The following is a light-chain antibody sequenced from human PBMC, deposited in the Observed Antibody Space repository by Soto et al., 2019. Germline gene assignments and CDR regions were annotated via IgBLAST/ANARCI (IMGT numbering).Light chain of an antibody. CDR1: SSDVGGYNF. J-gene: IGLJ2*01. Sequence: QSALTQPRSVSGSPGQSVTISCTGTSSDVGGYNFVSWYQQHPGKAPKFMIYDVSKRPSGVPDRFSGSRSGNTASLTISGLQAEDEADYCCCSYAGSSVVFGGGTKVTVL. CDR2: DVS. V-gene: IGLV2-11*01. CDR3: CSYAGSSVV.